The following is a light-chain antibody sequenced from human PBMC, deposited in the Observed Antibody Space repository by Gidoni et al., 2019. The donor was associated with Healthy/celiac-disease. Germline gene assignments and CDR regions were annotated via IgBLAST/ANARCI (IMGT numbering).Light chain of an antibody. Sequence: DIQMTQSPSSLSAAVGDRVTITCRASQSISSYLNWYQQKPGKAPKLLIYAASSLQSGVPSRFSGSGSGTDFTLTISSRQPEDFATYYCQQSYSTLLTFXGXTKVEIK. CDR2: AAS. V-gene: IGKV1-39*01. CDR1: QSISSY. J-gene: IGKJ4*01. CDR3: QQSYSTLLT.